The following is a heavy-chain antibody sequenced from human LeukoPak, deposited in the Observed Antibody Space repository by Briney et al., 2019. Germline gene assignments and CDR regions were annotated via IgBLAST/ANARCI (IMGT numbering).Heavy chain of an antibody. V-gene: IGHV3-7*01. D-gene: IGHD3-10*01. Sequence: GGSLRLSCAAAEFTFSWYGMHWVRQAPGKGLEWVANIKQDGSEKYYVDSVKGRFTISRDNAKNSLYLQMNSLRAEDTAVYYCARGSITWDYWGQGTLVTVSS. CDR1: EFTFSWYG. CDR3: ARGSITWDY. CDR2: IKQDGSEK. J-gene: IGHJ4*02.